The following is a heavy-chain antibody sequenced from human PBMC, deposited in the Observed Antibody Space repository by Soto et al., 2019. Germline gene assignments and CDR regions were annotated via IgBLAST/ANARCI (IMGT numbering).Heavy chain of an antibody. D-gene: IGHD3-22*01. Sequence: SVKVSCKASGGTFSSYAISWVRQAPGQGLEWMGGIIPIFGTANYAQKFQGRVTITADESTSTAYMELSSLRSEDTAVYYCARVYDSSGYSRSWFDPWGQGTLVTVSS. CDR1: GGTFSSYA. V-gene: IGHV1-69*13. CDR3: ARVYDSSGYSRSWFDP. J-gene: IGHJ5*02. CDR2: IIPIFGTA.